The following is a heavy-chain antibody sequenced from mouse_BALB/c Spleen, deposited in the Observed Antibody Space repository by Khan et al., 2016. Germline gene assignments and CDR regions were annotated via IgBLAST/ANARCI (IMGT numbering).Heavy chain of an antibody. V-gene: IGHV2-6-7*01. Sequence: QVQLKESGPGLVAPSQSLSITCTVSGFSITGFAVNWVRQPPGKGLEWLGVIWGDGSTDYDLALKSRLSISKDDSKSQVFLKMNSLQTDDTARYXCASFYDYDGGFAYWGQGTLVTVSA. J-gene: IGHJ3*01. CDR1: GFSITGFA. D-gene: IGHD2-4*01. CDR2: IWGDGST. CDR3: ASFYDYDGGFAY.